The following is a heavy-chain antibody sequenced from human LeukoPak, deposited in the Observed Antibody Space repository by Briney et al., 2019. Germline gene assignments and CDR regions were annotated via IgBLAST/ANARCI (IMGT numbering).Heavy chain of an antibody. D-gene: IGHD3-16*02. J-gene: IGHJ4*02. CDR1: GFTFSMYW. V-gene: IGHV4-59*06. CDR2: IYYSGST. Sequence: GSLRLSCAVSGFTFSMYWMSWVRQAPGKGLEWIGYIYYSGSTYYNPSLKSRVTISVDTSKNQFSLKLSSVTAADTAVYYCARTYDYVWGSYRQDDYWGQGTLVTVSS. CDR3: ARTYDYVWGSYRQDDY.